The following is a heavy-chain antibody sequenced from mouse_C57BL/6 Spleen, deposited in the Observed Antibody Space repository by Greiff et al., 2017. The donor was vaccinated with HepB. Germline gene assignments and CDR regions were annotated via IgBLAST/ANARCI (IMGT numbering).Heavy chain of an antibody. CDR3: TTSGTRAMDY. V-gene: IGHV14-4*01. Sequence: VQLKQSGAELVRPGASVKLSCTASGFNIKDDYMHWVKQRPEQGLEWIGWIDPENGDTEYASKFQGKATITADTSSNTAYLQLSSLTSEDTAVYYCTTSGTRAMDYWGQGTSVTVSS. CDR2: IDPENGDT. J-gene: IGHJ4*01. CDR1: GFNIKDDY. D-gene: IGHD4-1*01.